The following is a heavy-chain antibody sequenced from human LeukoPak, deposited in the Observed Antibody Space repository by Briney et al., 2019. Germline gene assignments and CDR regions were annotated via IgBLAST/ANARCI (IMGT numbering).Heavy chain of an antibody. CDR2: IYSGGST. D-gene: IGHD3-9*01. CDR1: GFTVTSNY. V-gene: IGHV3-53*01. CDR3: ARDWGRDWYRDAFDI. Sequence: GRSLRLSCAASGFTVTSNYMSWVRQAPGKGLEWVSVIYSGGSTYYADSVKGRSTISRDNSKNTLYLQMNSLRAEDTAVYYCARDWGRDWYRDAFDIWGEGTMVTVSS. J-gene: IGHJ3*02.